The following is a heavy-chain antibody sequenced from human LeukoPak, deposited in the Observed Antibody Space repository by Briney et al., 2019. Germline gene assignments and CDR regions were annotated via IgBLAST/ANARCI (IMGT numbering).Heavy chain of an antibody. D-gene: IGHD2-21*02. J-gene: IGHJ6*02. CDR1: GFTVSSNY. Sequence: GGSLRLSCAASGFTVSSNYMSWVRQAPGKGLEWVSVIYSGGSTYYADSVKGRFTISRDNSKNTLYLQMNSLRAEDTAVYYCARVLGEGDSGWLLYYYGMDVWGQGTTVTVSS. CDR2: IYSGGST. V-gene: IGHV3-53*01. CDR3: ARVLGEGDSGWLLYYYGMDV.